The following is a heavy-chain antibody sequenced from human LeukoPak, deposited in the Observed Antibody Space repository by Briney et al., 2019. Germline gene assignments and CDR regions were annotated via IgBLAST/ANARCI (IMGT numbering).Heavy chain of an antibody. CDR2: ISTSGSYI. D-gene: IGHD2-15*01. V-gene: IGHV3-21*01. Sequence: PGGSLRLSCAGSGFTFSSYSMNWVRQAPGKGLEWVSSISTSGSYIYYADSVKGRFTISRDNAKNSLYLQMNSLRAEDTAVYSCARGADGVSSNSRGWFDPWGQGTLVTVSS. CDR3: ARGADGVSSNSRGWFDP. CDR1: GFTFSSYS. J-gene: IGHJ5*02.